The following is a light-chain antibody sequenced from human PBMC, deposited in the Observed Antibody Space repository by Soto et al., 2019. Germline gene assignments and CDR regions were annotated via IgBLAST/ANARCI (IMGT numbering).Light chain of an antibody. CDR2: GNT. CDR1: SSNIGAGYD. J-gene: IGLJ1*01. CDR3: QSYDSSLSGYV. V-gene: IGLV1-40*01. Sequence: HSVLTQPPSVSGAPGQRVTISCTGSSSNIGAGYDIHWYQQLPGTAPKLVIYGNTNRPSGVPDRFSGSKSGTSASLAITGLQAEDEADYYCQSYDSSLSGYVFGTGTKVTVL.